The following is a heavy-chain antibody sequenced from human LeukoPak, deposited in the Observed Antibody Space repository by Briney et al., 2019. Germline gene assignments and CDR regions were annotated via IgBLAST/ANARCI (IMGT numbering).Heavy chain of an antibody. V-gene: IGHV3-30*02. CDR1: GFTFSSYG. D-gene: IGHD3-22*01. CDR3: AKDGGGYYPYYYYYMDV. Sequence: GSLRLSCAASGFTFSSYGMHWVRQAPGKGLEWVAFIRFDGSSNYYADSVKGRFTISRDNSKNTLYLQMNSLRAEDTAVYYCAKDGGGYYPYYYYYMDVWGKGTTVTISS. CDR2: IRFDGSSN. J-gene: IGHJ6*03.